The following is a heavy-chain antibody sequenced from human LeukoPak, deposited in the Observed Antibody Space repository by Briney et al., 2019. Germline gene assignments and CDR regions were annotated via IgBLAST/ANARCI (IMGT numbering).Heavy chain of an antibody. J-gene: IGHJ4*02. D-gene: IGHD4-17*01. CDR1: GYTFTSYD. V-gene: IGHV1-18*01. Sequence: ASVKVSCKASGYTFTSYDINWVRQATGQGLEWMGWISAYNGNTNYAQKLQGRVTMTTDTSTSTAYMELRSLRSDDTAVYYCARTDYGDYVPYWGQGTLVTVSS. CDR3: ARTDYGDYVPY. CDR2: ISAYNGNT.